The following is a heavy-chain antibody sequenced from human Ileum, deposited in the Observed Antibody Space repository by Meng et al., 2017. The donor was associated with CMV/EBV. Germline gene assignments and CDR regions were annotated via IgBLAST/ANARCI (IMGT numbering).Heavy chain of an antibody. D-gene: IGHD6-13*01. CDR1: GGSISSYY. CDR3: ARGYIAAAGTYYFDY. V-gene: IGHV4-59*01. CDR2: FYYSGST. J-gene: IGHJ4*02. Sequence: SETLSLTCTVSGGSISSYYWSWIRQPPGKGLEWIEYFYYSGSTNSNPSLKSRVTISVDMSNNQFSLKLSSVTAADTAVYYCARGYIAAAGTYYFDYWGQGTLVTVSS.